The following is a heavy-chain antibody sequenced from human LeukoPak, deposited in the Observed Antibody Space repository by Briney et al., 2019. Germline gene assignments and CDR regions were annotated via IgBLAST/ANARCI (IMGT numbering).Heavy chain of an antibody. J-gene: IGHJ4*02. CDR1: GFTFVDYG. CDR3: ARDRLGPSFSVSHFVL. Sequence: AGTLRLSSATSGFTFVDYGLSWVRRAPGKGLEWLCAINYNGAITDYADSVKGRFTISRDNAKNSLYLRMDSLRAEDTALYYCARDRLGPSFSVSHFVLWGQGTLVTVSS. D-gene: IGHD3-3*02. V-gene: IGHV3-20*03. CDR2: INYNGAIT.